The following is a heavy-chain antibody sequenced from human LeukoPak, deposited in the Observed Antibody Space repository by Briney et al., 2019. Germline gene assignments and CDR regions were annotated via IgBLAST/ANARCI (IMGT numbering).Heavy chain of an antibody. CDR3: AKDLVEDDPAPAY. CDR2: ISYDGSNK. D-gene: IGHD2-15*01. J-gene: IGHJ4*02. Sequence: QTGGSLRLSCAASGFTFSSYGMHWVRQAPGKGLEWVAVISYDGSNKYYADSVKGRFTISRDNSKNTLYLQMNSLRAEDTAVYYRAKDLVEDDPAPAYWGQGTLVTVSS. CDR1: GFTFSSYG. V-gene: IGHV3-30*18.